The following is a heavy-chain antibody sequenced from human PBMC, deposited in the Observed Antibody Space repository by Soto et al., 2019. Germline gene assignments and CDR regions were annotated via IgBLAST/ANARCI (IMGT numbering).Heavy chain of an antibody. V-gene: IGHV4-31*11. CDR2: SYYSGNT. CDR3: ARTNYDGSSGLYYFDY. J-gene: IGHJ4*02. Sequence: TMSLTCAVAGCSSSSGGYYWSWIRQQPGHGQEWIGYSYYSGNTYYNTSLKRRLTISVVTSKNQVSLKQSSVTTADTAVYYCARTNYDGSSGLYYFDYWGQGTLVTVSS. CDR1: GCSSSSGGYY. D-gene: IGHD3-22*01.